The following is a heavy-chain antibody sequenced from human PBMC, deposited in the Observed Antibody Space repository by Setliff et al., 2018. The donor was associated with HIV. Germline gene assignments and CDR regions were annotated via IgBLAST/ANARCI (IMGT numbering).Heavy chain of an antibody. D-gene: IGHD2-8*02. CDR3: ARVSSTYWYSIFRNYYYRMDV. Sequence: SETLSLTCGVYGGSVSAYEWRWIRQPPGKGLEWIGEAIHSGITYNPSLRSRVTISLDTSKNQFSLKLSSVTAADTAVYYCARVSSTYWYSIFRNYYYRMDVWGKGTTVTVS. V-gene: IGHV4-34*12. CDR1: GGSVSAYE. J-gene: IGHJ6*03. CDR2: AIHSGIT.